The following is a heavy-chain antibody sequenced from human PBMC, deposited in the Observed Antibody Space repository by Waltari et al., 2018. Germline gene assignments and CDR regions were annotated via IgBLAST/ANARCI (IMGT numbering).Heavy chain of an antibody. CDR1: GYTFPSYD. Sequence: QVQLVQSGAEVKKPGASVKVSCKASGYTFPSYDINWVRQATGQGLEWMGWMNPNSGNTGYAQKVQGRVTMTRNTSISTAYMELSSLRSEDTAVYYCARGSITIYRDYYYYGMDVWGQGTTVTVSS. CDR2: MNPNSGNT. J-gene: IGHJ6*02. CDR3: ARGSITIYRDYYYYGMDV. D-gene: IGHD3-10*01. V-gene: IGHV1-8*01.